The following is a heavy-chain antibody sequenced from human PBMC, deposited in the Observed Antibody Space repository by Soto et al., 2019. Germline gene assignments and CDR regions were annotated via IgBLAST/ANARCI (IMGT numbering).Heavy chain of an antibody. J-gene: IGHJ6*03. CDR1: GFTFSSYS. CDR2: MSSSSSTI. V-gene: IGHV3-48*01. CDR3: ARAPPYSSSLFDNYYYYMDV. Sequence: EVQLVESGGGLVQPGGSLRLSCAASGFTFSSYSMNWVRQAPGKGLEWVSYMSSSSSTIYYADSVKGRFTISRVNAKNSLYLQMNSLRAEDTAVYYCARAPPYSSSLFDNYYYYMDVWGKGTTVTVSS. D-gene: IGHD6-13*01.